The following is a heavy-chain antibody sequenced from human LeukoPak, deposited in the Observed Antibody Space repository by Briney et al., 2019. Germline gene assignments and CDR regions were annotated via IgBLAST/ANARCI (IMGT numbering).Heavy chain of an antibody. CDR3: ARGGDGYNFYNWFDP. CDR1: GDSVSSKSAV. V-gene: IGHV6-1*01. Sequence: SQTLSLTCAISGDSVSSKSAVWNWIRQSPSGGLEWLGRTYHRSKWYNEYAVSVKSRITINSDTSKNQFSLQLSSVTPEDTAVYYCARGGDGYNFYNWFDPWGQGTLVTVSS. CDR2: TYHRSKWYN. D-gene: IGHD5-24*01. J-gene: IGHJ5*02.